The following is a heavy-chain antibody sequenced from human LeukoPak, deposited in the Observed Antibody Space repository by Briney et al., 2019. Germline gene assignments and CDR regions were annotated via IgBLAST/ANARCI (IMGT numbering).Heavy chain of an antibody. D-gene: IGHD3-22*01. CDR3: ARRPNHYDTSGYDY. J-gene: IGHJ4*02. V-gene: IGHV1-69*06. CDR2: IIPIFDTA. CDR1: GGTFNNYA. Sequence: SVKVSCKASGGTFNNYAINWVRQAPGQGLEWMGGIIPIFDTANYAQKFQGRVTITADKSTSTAYMELSSLRSDDTAVYYCARRPNHYDTSGYDYWGQGTLVTVSS.